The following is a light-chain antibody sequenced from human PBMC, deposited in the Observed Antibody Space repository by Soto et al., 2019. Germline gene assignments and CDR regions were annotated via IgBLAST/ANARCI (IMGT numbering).Light chain of an antibody. CDR2: DVS. CDR3: SSYTSSSSNV. J-gene: IGLJ1*01. CDR1: SSDVGGYSY. Sequence: QSALTQPASVSGSPGQSITISCTGTSSDVGGYSYVSWYQQCPGKAPKLMIFDVSYRPSGVSNRFSGSKSVNTASLTISGLQAEDEADYYCSSYTSSSSNVFGTGTKLTVL. V-gene: IGLV2-14*03.